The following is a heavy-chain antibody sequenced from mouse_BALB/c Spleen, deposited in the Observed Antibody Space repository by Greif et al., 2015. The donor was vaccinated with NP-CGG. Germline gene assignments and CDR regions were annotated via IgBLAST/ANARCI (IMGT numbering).Heavy chain of an antibody. CDR2: ISSGGGST. Sequence: EVQVVESGGGLVKPGGSLKLSCAASGFAFSSYDMSWVGQTPEKRLEWVAYISSGGGSTYYPDTVKGRFTISRDNAKNTLYLQMSSLKSEDTAMYCCARYGNWFAYWGQGTLVTVSA. CDR3: ARYGNWFAY. D-gene: IGHD2-1*01. V-gene: IGHV5-12-1*01. J-gene: IGHJ3*01. CDR1: GFAFSSYD.